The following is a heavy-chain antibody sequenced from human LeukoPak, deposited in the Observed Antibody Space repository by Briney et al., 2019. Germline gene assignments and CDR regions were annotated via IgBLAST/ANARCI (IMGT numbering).Heavy chain of an antibody. V-gene: IGHV1-2*02. CDR1: GYTFTGYY. D-gene: IGHD2/OR15-2a*01. CDR2: INPNSGGT. CDR3: ARSTTPNENEYFEH. J-gene: IGHJ1*01. Sequence: GASVKVSCKASGYTFTGYYIHWMRQAPGQGLEWMGWINPNSGGTNYIQKFQGRVTMTRDTSISTAYMELSRLRSDDTAVYYCARSTTPNENEYFEHWGQGTLVTVSS.